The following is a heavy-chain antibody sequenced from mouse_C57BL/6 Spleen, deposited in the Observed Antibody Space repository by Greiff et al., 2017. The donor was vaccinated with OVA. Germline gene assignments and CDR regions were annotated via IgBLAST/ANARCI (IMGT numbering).Heavy chain of an antibody. CDR3: ARRWNYEDDDAMDY. CDR1: GYTFTSYW. CDR2: IDPSDSYT. J-gene: IGHJ4*01. D-gene: IGHD2-4*01. Sequence: QVQLQQPGAELVKPGASVKLSCKASGYTFTSYWMQWVKQRPGQGLEWIGEIDPSDSYTNYNQKFKGKATLTVDTSASTAYMQLRSLTSEDSAVYYGARRWNYEDDDAMDYWGQGTSVTVSS. V-gene: IGHV1-50*01.